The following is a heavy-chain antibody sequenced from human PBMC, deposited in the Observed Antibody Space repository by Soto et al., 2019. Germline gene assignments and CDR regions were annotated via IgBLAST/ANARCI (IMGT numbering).Heavy chain of an antibody. D-gene: IGHD1-1*01. CDR3: TRETIAGTTGLDS. J-gene: IGHJ4*02. Sequence: SSETLSLTCSVSGDSITTNGYYWGWIRQPPGKGLQWIGNVYWTGSTFSHPSLTSRVFISVDTSKNEFSLRLTSVTAADTALYYCTRETIAGTTGLDSWGPGTLVTVSS. V-gene: IGHV4-39*02. CDR2: VYWTGST. CDR1: GDSITTNGYY.